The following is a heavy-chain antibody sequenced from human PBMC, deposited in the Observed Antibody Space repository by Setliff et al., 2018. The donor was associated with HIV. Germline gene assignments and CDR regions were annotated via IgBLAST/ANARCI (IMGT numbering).Heavy chain of an antibody. V-gene: IGHV4-4*02. D-gene: IGHD3-3*01. CDR1: GGSISSRNW. Sequence: SETLSLTCAVSGGSISSRNWWSWVRQPPGKGLEWIGEIYHSGSTNYNPSLKSRVTISVDKSKNQFSLKLISVTTADTAVYYCARAYYDFWSGKKRDDYYYYYMDVWGKGTTVTVSS. J-gene: IGHJ6*03. CDR2: IYHSGST. CDR3: ARAYYDFWSGKKRDDYYYYYMDV.